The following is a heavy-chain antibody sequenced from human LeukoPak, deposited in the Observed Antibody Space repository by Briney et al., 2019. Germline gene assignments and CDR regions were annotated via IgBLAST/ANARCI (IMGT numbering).Heavy chain of an antibody. J-gene: IGHJ4*02. V-gene: IGHV4-30-4*01. CDR2: IYYSGRT. D-gene: IGHD6-13*01. Sequence: SETLSLTCTVSGGSISSGDYYWSWIRQPPGKGLGWIGYIYYSGRTYNPSLKSRVTISLDTSKNQFSLKLSSVTAADTAVYYCARRIAAAGDFDYWGQGSLVTVSS. CDR3: ARRIAAAGDFDY. CDR1: GGSISSGDYY.